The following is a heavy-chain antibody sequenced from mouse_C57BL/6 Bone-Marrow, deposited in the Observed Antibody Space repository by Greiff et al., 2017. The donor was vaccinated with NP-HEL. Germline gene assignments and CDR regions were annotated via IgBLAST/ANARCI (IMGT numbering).Heavy chain of an antibody. Sequence: QVQLKQSGAELARPGASVKLSCKASGYTFTSYGISWVKQRTGQGLEWIGEIYPRSGNTYYNEKFKGKATLTADKSSSTAYMELRSLTSEDSAVYFCARSNDGYYYFDYWGQGTTLTVSS. J-gene: IGHJ2*01. CDR3: ARSNDGYYYFDY. CDR1: GYTFTSYG. CDR2: IYPRSGNT. V-gene: IGHV1-81*01. D-gene: IGHD2-3*01.